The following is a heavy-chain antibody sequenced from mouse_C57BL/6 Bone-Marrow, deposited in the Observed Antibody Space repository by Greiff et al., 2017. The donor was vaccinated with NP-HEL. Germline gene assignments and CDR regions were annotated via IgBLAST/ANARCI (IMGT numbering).Heavy chain of an antibody. CDR1: GYTFTSYW. D-gene: IGHD2-5*01. V-gene: IGHV1-74*01. Sequence: VQLQQPGAELVKPGASVKVSCKASGYTFTSYWMHWVKQRPGQGLEWIGRIHPSDSDTNYNQKFKGKATLTVDKSSSTAYMQLSSLTSEDSAVYYCAIWGYYSNPASFAYWGQGTLVTVSA. CDR2: IHPSDSDT. J-gene: IGHJ3*01. CDR3: AIWGYYSNPASFAY.